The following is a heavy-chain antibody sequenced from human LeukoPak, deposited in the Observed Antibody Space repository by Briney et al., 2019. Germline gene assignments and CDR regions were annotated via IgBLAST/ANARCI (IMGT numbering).Heavy chain of an antibody. CDR2: INPNSGGT. V-gene: IGHV1-2*02. Sequence: GASVKVSCKASGYTFTGYYMHWVRQAPGQGLEWMGWINPNSGGTNYAQKFQGRVTMTRDTSISTAYMELSRLRSDDTAVYYCARTRLIVGATLDYWGQGTLVTVSS. CDR1: GYTFTGYY. D-gene: IGHD1-26*01. J-gene: IGHJ4*02. CDR3: ARTRLIVGATLDY.